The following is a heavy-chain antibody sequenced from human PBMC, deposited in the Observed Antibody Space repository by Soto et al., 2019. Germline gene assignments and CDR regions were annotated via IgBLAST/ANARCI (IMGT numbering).Heavy chain of an antibody. J-gene: IGHJ4*02. CDR1: GFTFSSYG. V-gene: IGHV3-30*18. D-gene: IGHD3-10*01. CDR2: ISYDGSNK. Sequence: QVQLVESGGGVVQPGRSLRLSCAASGFTFSSYGMHWVRQAPGKGLEWVAVISYDGSNKYYADSVKGRFTISRDNSKNTLYLQMNSLRAEDTAVYYCAKWLDGSGSDYWGQGTLVTVSS. CDR3: AKWLDGSGSDY.